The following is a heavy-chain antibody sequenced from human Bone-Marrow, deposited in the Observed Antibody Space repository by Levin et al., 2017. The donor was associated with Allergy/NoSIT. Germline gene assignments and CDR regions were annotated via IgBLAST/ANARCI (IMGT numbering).Heavy chain of an antibody. CDR1: GFTFSSYS. CDR3: ARDGPYSYGYGLDWYFDL. D-gene: IGHD5-18*01. CDR2: ISSSSSTI. J-gene: IGHJ2*01. Sequence: GESLKISCAASGFTFSSYSMNWVRQAPGKGLEWVSYISSSSSTIYYADSVKGRFTISRDNAKNSLYLQMNSLRAEDTAVYYCARDGPYSYGYGLDWYFDLWGRGTLVTVSS. V-gene: IGHV3-48*01.